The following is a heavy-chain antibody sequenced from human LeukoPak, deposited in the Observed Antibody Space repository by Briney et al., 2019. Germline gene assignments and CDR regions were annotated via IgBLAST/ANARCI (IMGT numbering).Heavy chain of an antibody. D-gene: IGHD4-23*01. J-gene: IGHJ4*02. CDR2: IYNTGST. Sequence: KPSETLCLTCTVSGGSIISSSYYWGWIRQPPAKGVEWIGCIYNTGSTYYNPSLKSRVTISVDTSNNQFSQNLISVSAADTAVYYCASGGDYVGIAATFRYWGQGSLVTVSS. V-gene: IGHV4-39*07. CDR1: GGSIISSSYY. CDR3: ASGGDYVGIAATFRY.